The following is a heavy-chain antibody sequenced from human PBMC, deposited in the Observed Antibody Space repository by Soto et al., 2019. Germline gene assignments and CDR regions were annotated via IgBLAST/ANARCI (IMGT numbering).Heavy chain of an antibody. CDR1: GFTFSSYA. CDR2: ISGSGGST. V-gene: IGHV3-23*01. CDR3: AKEARYYYDSSGYYRPLGY. J-gene: IGHJ4*02. D-gene: IGHD3-22*01. Sequence: LRLSCAASGFTFSSYAMSWVRQAPGKGLEWVSAISGSGGSTYYADSVKGRFTISRDNSKNTLYLQMNSLRAEDTAVYYCAKEARYYYDSSGYYRPLGYWGQGTLVTVSS.